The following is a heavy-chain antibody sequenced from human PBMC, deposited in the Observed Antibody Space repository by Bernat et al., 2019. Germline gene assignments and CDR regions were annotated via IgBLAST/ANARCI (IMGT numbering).Heavy chain of an antibody. D-gene: IGHD3-22*01. CDR3: ARGIYYDSSGCYSAEYFQH. CDR2: ISAYNGNT. J-gene: IGHJ1*01. Sequence: QVQLVQSGAEVKKPGASVKVSCKASGYTFTSYGISWVRQAPGQGLEWMGWISAYNGNTNYAQKLQGRVTMTTDTSTSTAYMELRSLRSDDTAVYYCARGIYYDSSGCYSAEYFQHWGQGTLVTVSS. CDR1: GYTFTSYG. V-gene: IGHV1-18*01.